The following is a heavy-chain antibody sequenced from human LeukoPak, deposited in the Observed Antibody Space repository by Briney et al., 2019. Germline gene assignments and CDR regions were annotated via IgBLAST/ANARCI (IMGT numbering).Heavy chain of an antibody. J-gene: IGHJ4*02. CDR1: GFTFSSYT. V-gene: IGHV3-30-3*01. D-gene: IGHD6-19*01. CDR2: IPYDGSNK. CDR3: ARGAAVAGILYYFDY. Sequence: PGRSLRLSCAASGFTFSSYTMHWVRQAPGKGLEWVAVIPYDGSNKYYVDSVKGRFTISRDNSKNTLYLQMNSLTPEDAAVYYCARGAAVAGILYYFDYWGQGTLDTVSS.